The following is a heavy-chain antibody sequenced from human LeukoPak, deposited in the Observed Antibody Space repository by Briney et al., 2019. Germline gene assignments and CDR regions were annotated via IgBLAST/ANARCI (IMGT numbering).Heavy chain of an antibody. J-gene: IGHJ4*02. D-gene: IGHD3-3*01. CDR1: GFSFSSYS. V-gene: IGHV3-48*01. CDR3: AKQYDFWSGPDY. Sequence: GGSLRLSCAASGFSFSSYSMNWVRQAPGKGLEWVSYVSSSSSTIYYADSVKGRFTISRDNSKNTLYLQMNSLRVEDTAVYYCAKQYDFWSGPDYWGQGTLVTVSS. CDR2: VSSSSSTI.